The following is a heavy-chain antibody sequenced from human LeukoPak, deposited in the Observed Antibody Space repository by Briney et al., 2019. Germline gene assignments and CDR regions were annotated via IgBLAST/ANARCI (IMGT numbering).Heavy chain of an antibody. CDR1: GYTFTSYA. CDR3: VRDRYYDSSGGYYYYYGMDV. CDR2: INAGNGDT. Sequence: ASVKVSCKASGYTFTSYAMHWVRQAPGQRLEWMGWINAGNGDTKYSQKFQGRVTITRDTSASTAYMELSSLRSEDTAVYYCVRDRYYDSSGGYYYYYGMDVWGQGTTVTVSS. D-gene: IGHD3-22*01. J-gene: IGHJ6*02. V-gene: IGHV1-3*01.